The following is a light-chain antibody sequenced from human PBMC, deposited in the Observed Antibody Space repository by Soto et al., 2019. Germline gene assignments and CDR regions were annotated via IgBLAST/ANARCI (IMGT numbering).Light chain of an antibody. CDR3: ATWDGSLPGEV. V-gene: IGLV1-51*01. CDR2: DNN. CDR1: SSNIVNNY. J-gene: IGLJ2*01. Sequence: QSVLTQSPSVSAAPGQKVIISCSGSSSNIVNNYVSWYQQLPGTAPKLLIYDNNKRPSGIPDRFSGSKSGTSGTLDITGLQTGDEADYYCATWDGSLPGEVFGGGTQLTVL.